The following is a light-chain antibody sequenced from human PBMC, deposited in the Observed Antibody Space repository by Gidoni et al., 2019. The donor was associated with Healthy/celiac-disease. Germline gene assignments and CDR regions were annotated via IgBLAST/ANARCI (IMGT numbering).Light chain of an antibody. CDR2: GAS. J-gene: IGKJ5*01. CDR1: QSVSSSY. V-gene: IGKV3-20*01. CDR3: QQYGSSPRT. Sequence: DIVLTQPPGTLSLSPGESATLSCRASQSVSSSYLDWYQQKPGQAPRLLIYGASSRDTGVPDRFSGSGSGTDFTLTISRLEPEDFAVYYCQQYGSSPRTFGQGTRLEIK.